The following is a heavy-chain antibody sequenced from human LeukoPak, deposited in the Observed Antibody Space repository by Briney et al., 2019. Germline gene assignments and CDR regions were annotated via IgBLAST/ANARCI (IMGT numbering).Heavy chain of an antibody. J-gene: IGHJ4*02. CDR1: GFTFDDYA. V-gene: IGHV3-9*01. CDR3: ARASSIASGWTFDY. Sequence: PGGSLRLSCAASGFTFDDYAMHWVRQAPGKGLEWVSGISWNSGSIGYADSVKGRFTISRDNAKNSLYLQMNSLRAEDTAVYYCARASSIASGWTFDYWGQGTLVTVSS. D-gene: IGHD6-19*01. CDR2: ISWNSGSI.